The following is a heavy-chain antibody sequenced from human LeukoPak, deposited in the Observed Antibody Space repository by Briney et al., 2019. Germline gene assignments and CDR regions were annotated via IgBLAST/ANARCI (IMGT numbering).Heavy chain of an antibody. V-gene: IGHV3-53*01. J-gene: IGHJ3*02. CDR3: ARCERAGGYAFDI. CDR1: GFTVSSSY. Sequence: QSGGSLRLSCAASGFTVSSSYMSWVRQAPGKGLEWVSVFYSGGKTYYTDSVKGRFTISRDNSKNTLYLQMNSLRAEDTAVYYCARCERAGGYAFDIWGQGTMVTVSS. D-gene: IGHD5-12*01. CDR2: FYSGGKT.